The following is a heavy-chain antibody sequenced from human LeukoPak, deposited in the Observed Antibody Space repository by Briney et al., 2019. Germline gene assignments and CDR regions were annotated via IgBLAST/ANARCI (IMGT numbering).Heavy chain of an antibody. CDR1: GFTVSSSY. V-gene: IGHV3-23*01. CDR3: AKGFGGARPDYFDY. D-gene: IGHD6-6*01. CDR2: ISGSGGTT. J-gene: IGHJ4*02. Sequence: GGSLRLSCTASGFTVSSSYMSWVRQAPGKGLEWVSAISGSGGTTYYADSEKGRFTISRDNSKNTLYLQMNSLTAEDTAVYYCAKGFGGARPDYFDYWGQGTLVTVSS.